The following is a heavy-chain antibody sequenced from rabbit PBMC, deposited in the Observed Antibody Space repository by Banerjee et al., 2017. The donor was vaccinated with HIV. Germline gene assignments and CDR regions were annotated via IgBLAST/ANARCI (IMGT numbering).Heavy chain of an antibody. CDR1: GFDLNNYYY. CDR2: IYGGGSGST. CDR3: ARDLTDAIGWNFGW. Sequence: QSLEESGGGLVQPEGSLTLTCTASGFDLNNYYYMCWVRQAPGKGLEWIACIYGGGSGSTYYASWAKGRFTISKTSSTTVTLQMTSLTAADTATYFCARDLTDAIGWNFGWWGQGTLVTVS. V-gene: IGHV1S40*01. D-gene: IGHD4-1*01. J-gene: IGHJ4*01.